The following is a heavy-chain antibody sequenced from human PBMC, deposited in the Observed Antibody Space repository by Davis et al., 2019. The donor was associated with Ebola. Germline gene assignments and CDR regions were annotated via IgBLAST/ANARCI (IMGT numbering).Heavy chain of an antibody. CDR1: GFTFSSYS. V-gene: IGHV3-21*01. CDR3: AREGFSYFDY. CDR2: ISRSSSYI. Sequence: PGGSLRLSCAASGFTFSSYSMNWVRQAPGKGLEWVSSISRSSSYIYYADSMKGRFTISRDNTKNSLYLQMNSLRAEDTAVYYCAREGFSYFDYWGQGTLVTVS. J-gene: IGHJ4*02. D-gene: IGHD3-3*01.